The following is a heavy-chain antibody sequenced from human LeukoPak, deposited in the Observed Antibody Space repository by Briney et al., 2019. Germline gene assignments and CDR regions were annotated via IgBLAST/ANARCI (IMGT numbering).Heavy chain of an antibody. J-gene: IGHJ4*02. D-gene: IGHD3-22*01. CDR3: ARNYYHYDNLRGFDY. CDR1: GGSISTSSYF. V-gene: IGHV4-39*01. Sequence: PSETLSLTCTVSGGSISTSSYFWGWVRQPPGKGLEWVVSIYYSGSTYYNPSLKSRVTISVDTSKNQFSLKLSSVTAADTAVYYCARNYYHYDNLRGFDYWGQGTLVTVSS. CDR2: IYYSGST.